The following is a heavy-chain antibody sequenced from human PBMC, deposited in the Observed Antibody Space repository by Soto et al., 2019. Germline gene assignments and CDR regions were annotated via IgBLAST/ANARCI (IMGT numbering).Heavy chain of an antibody. J-gene: IGHJ6*02. CDR2: IDPSDSYT. CDR1: GYSFTSYW. V-gene: IGHV5-10-1*01. D-gene: IGHD2-2*02. Sequence: PGESLKISCKGSGYSFTSYWISWVRQMPGKGLEWMGRIDPSDSYTNYSPSFQGHVTISADKSISTAYLQWSSLKASDTAMYYCARLGDCSSTSCYISGYYYYGMDVWGQGTTVTSP. CDR3: ARLGDCSSTSCYISGYYYYGMDV.